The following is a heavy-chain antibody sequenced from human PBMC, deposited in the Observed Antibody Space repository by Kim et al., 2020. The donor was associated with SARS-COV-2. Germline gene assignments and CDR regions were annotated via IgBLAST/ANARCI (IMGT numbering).Heavy chain of an antibody. Sequence: SETLSLTCTVSGGSVSSNSYFWSWVRQPPGKGLEWIGFFRNNGHTDFNPSLKNRVTMSLDTSRNQFSLKLTSVTAADTAVYYCAGVGHLWFEINWGQGTLVAVSS. J-gene: IGHJ4*02. V-gene: IGHV4-61*01. CDR1: GGSVSSNSYF. D-gene: IGHD3-10*01. CDR3: AGVGHLWFEIN. CDR2: FRNNGHT.